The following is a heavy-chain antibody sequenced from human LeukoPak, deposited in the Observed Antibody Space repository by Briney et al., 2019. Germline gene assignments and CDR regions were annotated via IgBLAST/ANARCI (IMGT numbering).Heavy chain of an antibody. CDR2: IKSKTDGGTT. J-gene: IGHJ4*02. D-gene: IGHD3-10*01. CDR1: GFTFSNAW. V-gene: IGHV3-15*07. CDR3: TTDPWFGELLYDY. Sequence: GGSLRLSCAASGFTFSNAWMNWVRQAPGKGLEWVGRIKSKTDGGTTDYAAPVKGRFTISRDGSKNTLYLQMNSLKTEDTAVYYCTTDPWFGELLYDYWGQGTLVTVSS.